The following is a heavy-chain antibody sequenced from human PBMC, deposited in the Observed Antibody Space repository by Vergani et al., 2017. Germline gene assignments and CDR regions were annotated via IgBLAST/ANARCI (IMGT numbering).Heavy chain of an antibody. CDR3: AREYSSSVGFLAY. Sequence: QVQLQESGPGLVKPSETLSLTCIVSGGSISPYYWSWIRQPAGKGLECIRRIYTSESTNYNPSLKIRVTMSVDTSKNQFSLKLSSVTAADTAVYYCAREYSSSVGFLAYWGQGTLVTVSS. J-gene: IGHJ4*02. CDR2: IYTSEST. CDR1: GGSISPYY. D-gene: IGHD6-6*01. V-gene: IGHV4-4*07.